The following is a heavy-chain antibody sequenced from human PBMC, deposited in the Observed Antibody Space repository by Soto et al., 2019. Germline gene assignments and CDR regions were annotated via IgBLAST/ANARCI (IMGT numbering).Heavy chain of an antibody. CDR3: ARRINWGYWYFDL. CDR1: GGSISSYY. V-gene: IGHV4-59*01. J-gene: IGHJ2*01. Sequence: QVQLQESGPGLVKPSETLSLTCTVSGGSISSYYWSWIRQPPGKGLEWIGYIYYSGSTNYNPSLSRRVTISVDTSKNQFSLKLSSVTAADTAVYYCARRINWGYWYFDLWGRGTLVTVSS. CDR2: IYYSGST. D-gene: IGHD7-27*01.